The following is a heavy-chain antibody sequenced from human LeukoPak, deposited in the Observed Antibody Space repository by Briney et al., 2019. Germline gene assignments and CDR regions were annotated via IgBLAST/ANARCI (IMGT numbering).Heavy chain of an antibody. D-gene: IGHD1-1*01. J-gene: IGHJ4*02. CDR1: GGSISSYY. Sequence: SETLSLTCTVSGGSISSYYWSWIRQPPGKGLEWIGEINHSGSTNYNPSLKSRVTISVDTSKNQFSLKLSSVTAADTAVYYCARLRNWNARYFDYWGQGTLVTVSS. V-gene: IGHV4-34*01. CDR2: INHSGST. CDR3: ARLRNWNARYFDY.